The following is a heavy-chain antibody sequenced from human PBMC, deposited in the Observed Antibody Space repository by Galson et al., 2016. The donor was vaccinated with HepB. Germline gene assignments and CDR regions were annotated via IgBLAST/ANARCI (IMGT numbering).Heavy chain of an antibody. CDR1: GFTFWSYG. CDR3: AKDIELWSVPGHDY. D-gene: IGHD3-3*01. J-gene: IGHJ4*02. Sequence: SLRLSCAASGFTFWSYGISWFRQAPGKGLEWVSSISGSGTTDYGDTVKGLFTISRDNPKNMAPLQMKSLRADDTAVYYCAKDIELWSVPGHDYWGQGTLVTVSS. CDR2: ISGSGTT. V-gene: IGHV3-23*01.